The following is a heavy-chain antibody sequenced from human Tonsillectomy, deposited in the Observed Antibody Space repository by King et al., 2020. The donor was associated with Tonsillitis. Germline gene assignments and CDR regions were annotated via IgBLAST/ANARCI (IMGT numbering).Heavy chain of an antibody. CDR3: ARDWGGDNPLDAFDI. Sequence: VQLVESGGGVVQPGRSLRLSCATSGFTFSTYGMHWVRQAPGKGLEWVTFISEDGSNKFYVDSVKGRFTISRDNSENTLYLQINSLRAEDTAVYYCARDWGGDNPLDAFDIWGQGTMVTVSS. J-gene: IGHJ3*02. CDR2: ISEDGSNK. CDR1: GFTFSTYG. D-gene: IGHD2-21*01. V-gene: IGHV3-33*05.